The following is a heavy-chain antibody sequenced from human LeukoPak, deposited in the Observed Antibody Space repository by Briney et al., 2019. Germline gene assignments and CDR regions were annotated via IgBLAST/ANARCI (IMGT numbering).Heavy chain of an antibody. CDR3: GRGISVY. D-gene: IGHD2/OR15-2a*01. J-gene: IGHJ4*02. CDR2: INHSGST. Sequence: SETLSLTCAVYGGSFSGYYWSWIRQPPGKGLEWIGEINHSGSTNYNPSLKSRVTISVDTSKNQFSLKLSSVTAADTAVYYCGRGISVYWGQGTLVTVSS. V-gene: IGHV4-34*01. CDR1: GGSFSGYY.